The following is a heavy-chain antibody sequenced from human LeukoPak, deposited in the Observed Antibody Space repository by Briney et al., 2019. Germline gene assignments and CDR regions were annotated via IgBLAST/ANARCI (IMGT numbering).Heavy chain of an antibody. CDR1: GFTFSSYA. D-gene: IGHD6-13*01. Sequence: PGGSLRLSCAASGFTFSSYAMSWVRQAPGKGLEWVSAISGSGGSTYYADSVKGRFTISRDNSKNTLYLQMNSLRAGDTAVYYCSRAAAGTWYFDLWGRGTLVTVSS. CDR3: SRAAAGTWYFDL. CDR2: ISGSGGST. V-gene: IGHV3-23*01. J-gene: IGHJ2*01.